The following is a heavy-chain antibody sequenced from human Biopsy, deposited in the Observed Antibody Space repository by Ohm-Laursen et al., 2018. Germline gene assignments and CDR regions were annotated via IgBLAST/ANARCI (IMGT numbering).Heavy chain of an antibody. D-gene: IGHD2/OR15-2a*01. Sequence: TLSLTCTDSGGSISSDYWSWIRQTPGKGLEWIGYIYYSGSTNYNPSLKSRVTISVDTSKNQFSLRLNSVTAADTAVYYCARATNSTGWPYYYFYGMDVWGQGTTVTVSS. V-gene: IGHV4-59*01. CDR2: IYYSGST. CDR1: GGSISSDY. J-gene: IGHJ6*02. CDR3: ARATNSTGWPYYYFYGMDV.